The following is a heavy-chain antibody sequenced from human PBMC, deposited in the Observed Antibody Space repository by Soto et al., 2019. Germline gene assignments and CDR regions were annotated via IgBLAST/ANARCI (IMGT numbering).Heavy chain of an antibody. J-gene: IGHJ5*02. V-gene: IGHV1-69*12. D-gene: IGHD2-21*01. CDR2: IIPIFGTA. Sequence: QVQLVQSGTEVKKLGSSVKVSCKASGGTFSSYATRWVRQAPEQGLEWMGGIIPIFGTASYAQKFQGRVPITADESTSTAYMELSSLRSEDTAVYYCASGPSGEITFNWFDPWGQGTLVTVSS. CDR3: ASGPSGEITFNWFDP. CDR1: GGTFSSYA.